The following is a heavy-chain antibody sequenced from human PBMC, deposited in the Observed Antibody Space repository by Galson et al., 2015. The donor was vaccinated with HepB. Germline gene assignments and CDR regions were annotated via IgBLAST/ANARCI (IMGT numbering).Heavy chain of an antibody. CDR2: ISYDGSNK. V-gene: IGHV3-30*18. J-gene: IGHJ4*02. Sequence: SLRLSCAASGFTFSSYGMHWVRQAPGKGLEWVAVISYDGSNKYYADSVKGRFTISRDNSKNTLYLQMNSLRAEDTAVYYCAKGADGDYEAAFDYWGQGTLVTVSS. CDR1: GFTFSSYG. CDR3: AKGADGDYEAAFDY. D-gene: IGHD4-17*01.